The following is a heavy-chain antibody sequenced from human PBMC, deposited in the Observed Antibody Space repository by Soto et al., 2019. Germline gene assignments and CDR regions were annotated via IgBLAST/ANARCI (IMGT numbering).Heavy chain of an antibody. D-gene: IGHD3-10*01. J-gene: IGHJ5*02. CDR2: ISSSSSTI. CDR3: ARDGPPWFGELQNWFDP. Sequence: EVQLVESGGGLVQPGGSLRLSCAASGFTFSSYSMNWVRQAPGKGLEWVSYISSSSSTIYYADSVKGRFTISRDNAKNSLYLQMSSLRAEDTAVYYCARDGPPWFGELQNWFDPWGQGTLVTVSS. CDR1: GFTFSSYS. V-gene: IGHV3-48*01.